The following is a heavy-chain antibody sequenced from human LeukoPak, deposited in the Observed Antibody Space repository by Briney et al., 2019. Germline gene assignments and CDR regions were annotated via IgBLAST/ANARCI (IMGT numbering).Heavy chain of an antibody. J-gene: IGHJ4*02. Sequence: GGSLRLSCAASGFTFRSYGMHWVRQAPGKGLEWVAVISYDGSNKYYTDSVKGRFTISRDNSKNTLYLQMNSLKTEDTAVYYCAKDRLGDYYDSSGYYVGYYFDYWGQGTLVTVSS. CDR3: AKDRLGDYYDSSGYYVGYYFDY. CDR2: ISYDGSNK. CDR1: GFTFRSYG. D-gene: IGHD3-22*01. V-gene: IGHV3-30*18.